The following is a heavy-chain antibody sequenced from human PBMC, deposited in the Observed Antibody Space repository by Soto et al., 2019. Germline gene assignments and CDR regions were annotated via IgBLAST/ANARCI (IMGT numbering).Heavy chain of an antibody. CDR1: GGTFSSYA. D-gene: IGHD3-9*01. V-gene: IGHV1-69*13. Sequence: SVKVSCKASGGTFSSYAISWVRQAPGQGLEWMGGIIPIFGTANYAQKFQGRVTITADESTSTAYMELSSLRSEDTAVYYCARERKQYYDILTGLMDAFDIWGQGTMDTGSS. CDR3: ARERKQYYDILTGLMDAFDI. CDR2: IIPIFGTA. J-gene: IGHJ3*02.